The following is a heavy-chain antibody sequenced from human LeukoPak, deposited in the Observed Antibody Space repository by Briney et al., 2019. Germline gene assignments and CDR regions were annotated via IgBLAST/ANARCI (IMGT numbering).Heavy chain of an antibody. CDR1: GGSFSGYY. V-gene: IGHV4-34*01. CDR2: INHSGST. CDR3: ATSGRYGSGSYRTYYFGY. J-gene: IGHJ4*02. Sequence: RTSETLSLTCAVYGGSFSGYYWSWIRQPPGKGLEWIGEINHSGSTNYNPSLKSRVTISVDTSKNQFSLKLSSVTAADTAVYYCATSGRYGSGSYRTYYFGYWGQGTLVTVSS. D-gene: IGHD3-10*01.